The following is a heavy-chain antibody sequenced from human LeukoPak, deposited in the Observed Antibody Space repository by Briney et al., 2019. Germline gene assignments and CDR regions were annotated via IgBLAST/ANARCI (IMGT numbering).Heavy chain of an antibody. CDR1: GFTFSTYA. J-gene: IGHJ1*01. CDR2: ISGSGGGT. CDR3: AKDCVDSAIILGAEFFQQ. Sequence: PGGSLRLSCAASGFTFSTYAMSWVRQAPGKGLEWVSAISGSGGGTYYADSVKGRFTISRDNSKSTLYLQMNSLRAEDTALYYCAKDCVDSAIILGAEFFQQWGQGTLVTVSS. D-gene: IGHD5-18*01. V-gene: IGHV3-23*01.